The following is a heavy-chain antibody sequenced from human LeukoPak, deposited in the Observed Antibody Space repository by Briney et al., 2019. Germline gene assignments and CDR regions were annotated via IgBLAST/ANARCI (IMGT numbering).Heavy chain of an antibody. V-gene: IGHV1-46*01. CDR3: ARGMVVAATINDFDY. CDR2: ISPRGDST. CDR1: GYTFTSYY. D-gene: IGHD2-15*01. J-gene: IGHJ4*02. Sequence: ASVKVSCKASGYTFTSYYMHWVRQAPGQGLEWMGIISPRGDSTSYAQKFQGRVTMTRDTSTSTVYMELSSLRSEDTAVYYCARGMVVAATINDFDYWGQGTLVTVSS.